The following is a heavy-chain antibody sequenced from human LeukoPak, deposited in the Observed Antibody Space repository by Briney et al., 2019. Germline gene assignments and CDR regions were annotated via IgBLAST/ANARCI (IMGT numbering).Heavy chain of an antibody. V-gene: IGHV3-23*01. J-gene: IGHJ4*02. Sequence: PGGSLRLSCAASGFTFSSYAMSWVRQAPGKGLEWVSAISGSGGSTYYADSVKGRFTISRDNSKNTLYLQINSLRAEDTAVYYCAKVHFGELFVGIFDYWGQGTLVTVSS. D-gene: IGHD3-10*01. CDR1: GFTFSSYA. CDR3: AKVHFGELFVGIFDY. CDR2: ISGSGGST.